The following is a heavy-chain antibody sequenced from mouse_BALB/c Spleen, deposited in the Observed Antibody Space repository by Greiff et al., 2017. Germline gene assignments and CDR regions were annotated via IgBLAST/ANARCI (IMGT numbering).Heavy chain of an antibody. D-gene: IGHD4-1*01. Sequence: EVMLVESGGGLVKPGGSLKLSCAASGFTFSSYAMSWVRQTPEKRLERVATISSGGSYTYYPDSVKGRFTISRDNAKNTLYLQMSSLRSEDTAMYYCARHGTYYFDYWGQGTTLTVSS. CDR3: ARHGTYYFDY. CDR1: GFTFSSYA. V-gene: IGHV5-9-3*01. CDR2: ISSGGSYT. J-gene: IGHJ2*01.